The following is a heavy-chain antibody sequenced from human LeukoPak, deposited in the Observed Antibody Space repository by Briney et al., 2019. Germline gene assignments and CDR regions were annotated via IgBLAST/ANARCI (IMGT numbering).Heavy chain of an antibody. CDR1: GGSISSSSYY. CDR2: IYYSGST. J-gene: IGHJ6*03. Sequence: TSSETLSLTCTVSGGSISSSSYYWGWIRQPPGKGLEWIGSIYYSGSTYYNPSLKSRVTISVDTSKSQFSLKLSSVTAADTAVYYCARVSSGYDFFYYYYYYMDVWGKGTTVTVSS. D-gene: IGHD5-12*01. V-gene: IGHV4-39*01. CDR3: ARVSSGYDFFYYYYYYMDV.